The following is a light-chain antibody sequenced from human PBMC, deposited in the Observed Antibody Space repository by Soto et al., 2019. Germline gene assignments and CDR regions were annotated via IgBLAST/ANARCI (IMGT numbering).Light chain of an antibody. CDR2: GAS. J-gene: IGKJ4*01. Sequence: EIVLTQSPGTLSLSPGEGATLSCRASQSISSSYLAWYQQRPGQAPRLFIYGASRRGTGIPDRFSGSGSGTDFTLTISRLQTEDFAVYYCQHYGSSLTFGGGNKVEIK. CDR1: QSISSSY. V-gene: IGKV3-20*01. CDR3: QHYGSSLT.